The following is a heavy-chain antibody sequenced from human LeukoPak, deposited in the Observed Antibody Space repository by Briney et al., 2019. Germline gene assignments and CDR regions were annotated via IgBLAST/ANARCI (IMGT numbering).Heavy chain of an antibody. CDR3: ARGVTTGAYDI. CDR2: ISAYNGNT. CDR1: GYTFTSYG. D-gene: IGHD4-17*01. Sequence: ASVKVSCRASGYTFTSYGISWVRQAPGQGLEWMGWISAYNGNTNYAQRIQGRVTMTTDTSTSTANMELRSLRSDDTAVYYCARGVTTGAYDIWGQGTMVTVSS. V-gene: IGHV1-18*01. J-gene: IGHJ3*02.